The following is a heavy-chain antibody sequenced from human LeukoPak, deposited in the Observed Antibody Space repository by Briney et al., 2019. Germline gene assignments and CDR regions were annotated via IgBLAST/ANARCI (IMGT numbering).Heavy chain of an antibody. D-gene: IGHD5-18*01. Sequence: PGGSLRLSCAASGFTFSSYAMHWVRQAPGKGLEWVAVISYDGSNKYYADSVKGRFTISRDNSKNTLYLQMNSLRAEDTAVYYCARESIRNTWIQLWTYQDYWGQGTLVTVSS. V-gene: IGHV3-30*04. CDR2: ISYDGSNK. CDR3: ARESIRNTWIQLWTYQDY. CDR1: GFTFSSYA. J-gene: IGHJ4*02.